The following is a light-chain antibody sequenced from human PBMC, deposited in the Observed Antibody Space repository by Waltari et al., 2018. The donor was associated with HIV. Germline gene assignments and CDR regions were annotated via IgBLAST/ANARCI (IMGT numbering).Light chain of an antibody. V-gene: IGLV2-23*02. Sequence: QSALTQPASVSGSPGQSITISCTGTSSDVGSYNLVSWYQQYPGKVPKLMIYEVSKRPSGVSNRFSGSKSGNTASLTISGLQAEDEADYYCCSYAGSSTPFVFGTATKVIVL. CDR3: CSYAGSSTPFV. CDR1: SSDVGSYNL. CDR2: EVS. J-gene: IGLJ1*01.